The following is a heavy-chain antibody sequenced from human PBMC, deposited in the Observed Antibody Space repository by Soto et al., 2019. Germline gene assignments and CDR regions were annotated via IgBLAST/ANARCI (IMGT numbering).Heavy chain of an antibody. CDR2: IIPILGIA. CDR3: ARGPYGGTGDYNWFDP. Sequence: ASVKVSCKASGGTLSDYAFSWVRQAPGQGLEWMGRIIPILGIANYAQKFQGRVTITADKSTSTAYMELSSLRSEDTAVYYCARGPYGGTGDYNWFDPWGQGTLVTSPQ. D-gene: IGHD4-17*01. J-gene: IGHJ5*02. V-gene: IGHV1-69*04. CDR1: GGTLSDYA.